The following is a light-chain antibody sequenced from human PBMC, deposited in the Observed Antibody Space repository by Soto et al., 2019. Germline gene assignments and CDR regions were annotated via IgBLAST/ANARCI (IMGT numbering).Light chain of an antibody. CDR3: QQYGSSGRT. V-gene: IGKV3-20*01. CDR1: QTVRNNY. CDR2: DAS. Sequence: EFVLTQSPGTLSLSPGARATLSCRASQTVRNNYLAWYQQKPGQAPRLLIYDASSRATGIPNRFSGSGSGTDFTLTISRLEPEDFAVYYCQQYGSSGRTFGQGTKVDIK. J-gene: IGKJ1*01.